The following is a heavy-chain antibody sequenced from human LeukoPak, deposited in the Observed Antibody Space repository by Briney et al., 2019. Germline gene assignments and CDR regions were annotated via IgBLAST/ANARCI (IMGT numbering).Heavy chain of an antibody. V-gene: IGHV3-23*01. J-gene: IGHJ3*02. CDR3: AKDIQAVLRYFDWLFDDAFDI. CDR2: ISGSGCST. D-gene: IGHD3-9*01. Sequence: PGGSLRLSCAASGFTFSSYAMSWVRQAPGKGLEWVSAISGSGCSTYYADSVKGRFTISRDDSKNTLYLQMNSLRAEDTALYYCAKDIQAVLRYFDWLFDDAFDIWGQGTMVTVSS. CDR1: GFTFSSYA.